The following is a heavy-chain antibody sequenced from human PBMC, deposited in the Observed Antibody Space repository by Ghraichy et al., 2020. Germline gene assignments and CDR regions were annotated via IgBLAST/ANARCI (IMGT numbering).Heavy chain of an antibody. CDR2: ISYDGSNK. CDR3: ARENCSSTSCYVVEDAFDI. V-gene: IGHV3-30*04. CDR1: GFTFSSYA. Sequence: GGSLRLSCAASGFTFSSYAMHWVRQAPGKGLEWVAVISYDGSNKYYADSVKGRFTISRDNSKNTLYLQMNSLRAEDTAVYYCARENCSSTSCYVVEDAFDIWGQGTMVTVSS. J-gene: IGHJ3*02. D-gene: IGHD2-2*01.